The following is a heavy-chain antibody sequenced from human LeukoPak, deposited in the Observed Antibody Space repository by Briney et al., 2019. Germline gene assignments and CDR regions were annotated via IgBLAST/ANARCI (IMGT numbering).Heavy chain of an antibody. Sequence: QPGRSLRLSCAASGFTLGDYAIHWVRHAPGKGLEWVSGIRWNSGRIIYADSVKGRFTISRDNPKNSLYMQMNSQRAEHTSFYYCAKDIDSYSSGWYGGFDYWGQGTLVTVSS. CDR3: AKDIDSYSSGWYGGFDY. V-gene: IGHV3-9*01. CDR2: IRWNSGRI. D-gene: IGHD6-19*01. CDR1: GFTLGDYA. J-gene: IGHJ4*02.